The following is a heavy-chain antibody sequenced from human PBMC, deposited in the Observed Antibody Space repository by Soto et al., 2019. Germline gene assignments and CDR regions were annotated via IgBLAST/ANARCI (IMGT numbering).Heavy chain of an antibody. V-gene: IGHV1-3*01. J-gene: IGHJ4*02. CDR1: VYTFTSYA. Sequence: ASVTVSGKASVYTFTSYAMHWVRQAPGQRLEWMGWINAGNGNTKYSQKFQGRVTITRDTSASTAYMELSSLRSEDTAVYYFAREVSFDYWGQGTLVTLSS. CDR3: AREVSFDY. CDR2: INAGNGNT.